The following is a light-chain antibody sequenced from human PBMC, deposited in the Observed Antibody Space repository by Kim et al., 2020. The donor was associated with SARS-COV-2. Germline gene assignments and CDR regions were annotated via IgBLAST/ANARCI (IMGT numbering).Light chain of an antibody. CDR3: QAWDSSTVV. Sequence: SLSPGQTASITCSGDRLGDKYACWYQQKPGQSPVLVIYQDSERPSGIHERFSGSNSGNTATLTISGTQAMDEADYYCQAWDSSTVVFGTGTKVTVL. V-gene: IGLV3-1*01. J-gene: IGLJ1*01. CDR2: QDS. CDR1: RLGDKY.